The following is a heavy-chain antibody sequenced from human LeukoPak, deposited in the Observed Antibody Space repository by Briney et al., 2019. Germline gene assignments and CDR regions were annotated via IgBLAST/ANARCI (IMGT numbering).Heavy chain of an antibody. CDR2: IYTGGSGA. D-gene: IGHD3-16*01. V-gene: IGHV5-51*01. CDR3: ARQGGDP. Sequence: GESLKISCKASGYTFTNYWIGWVRQMPGKGLEWMGLIYTGGSGARYSPSFQAQLTISAHKSITTPSLQWRSLKTSDTAIYYCARQGGDPWGQGTLVTVSS. J-gene: IGHJ5*02. CDR1: GYTFTNYW.